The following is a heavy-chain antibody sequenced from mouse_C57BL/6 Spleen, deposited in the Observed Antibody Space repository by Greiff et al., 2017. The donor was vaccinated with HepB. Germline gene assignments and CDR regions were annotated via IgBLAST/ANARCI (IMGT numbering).Heavy chain of an antibody. J-gene: IGHJ4*01. CDR1: GYTFTSYW. CDR3: ARGYDYERYAMDY. Sequence: VQLQQPGAELVKPGASVKLSCKASGYTFTSYWMHWVKQRPGQGLEWIGMIHPNSGSTNYNEKFKSKATLTVDKSSSTAYMQLSSLTSEDSAVYYCARGYDYERYAMDYRGQGTSVTVSS. D-gene: IGHD2-4*01. V-gene: IGHV1-64*01. CDR2: IHPNSGST.